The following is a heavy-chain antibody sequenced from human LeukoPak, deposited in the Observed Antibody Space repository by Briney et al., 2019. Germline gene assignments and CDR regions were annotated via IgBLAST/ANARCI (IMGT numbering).Heavy chain of an antibody. D-gene: IGHD4-17*01. CDR2: ISGNGGST. J-gene: IGHJ3*02. CDR3: AKDPNGDYIGTFDI. V-gene: IGHV3-23*01. Sequence: GGSLRLSCATSQFNFNKFGMTWVRQAPGKGLEWVSSISGNGGSTQYADSVQGRFAISRDNSKNTLYLQMNSLRAEDTAVHFCAKDPNGDYIGTFDIWGQGTMVTVSS. CDR1: QFNFNKFG.